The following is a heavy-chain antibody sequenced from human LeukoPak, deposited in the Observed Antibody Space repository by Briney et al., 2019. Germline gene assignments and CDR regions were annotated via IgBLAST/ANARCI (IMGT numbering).Heavy chain of an antibody. D-gene: IGHD3-10*01. V-gene: IGHV1-8*01. CDR3: ARDPFEGWFGEFDP. J-gene: IGHJ5*02. CDR1: GYTFTSYD. Sequence: ASVKVSCKASGYTFTSYDINWVRQATGQGLEWMGWMNPNSGNTGYAQKFQGRVTMTRNTSISTAYMELSSLRSEDTAVYYCARDPFEGWFGEFDPWGQGTLVTVSS. CDR2: MNPNSGNT.